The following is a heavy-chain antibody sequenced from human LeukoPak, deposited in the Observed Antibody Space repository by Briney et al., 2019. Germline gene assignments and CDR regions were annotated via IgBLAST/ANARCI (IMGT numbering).Heavy chain of an antibody. CDR2: ISWNSGSI. D-gene: IGHD2-15*01. V-gene: IGHV3-9*01. CDR3: AKGLAATNALDAFDI. CDR1: GFTFDDYA. J-gene: IGHJ3*02. Sequence: GGSLRLSCAASGFTFDDYAMHWVRQAPGKGLEWVSGISWNSGSIGYADSVKGRFTISRDNAKNSLYLQMNSLRAEDTALYYCAKGLAATNALDAFDIWGQGTMVTVSS.